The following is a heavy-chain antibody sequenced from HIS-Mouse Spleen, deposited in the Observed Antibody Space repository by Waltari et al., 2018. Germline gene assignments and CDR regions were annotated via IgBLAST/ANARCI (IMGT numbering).Heavy chain of an antibody. CDR3: AREIPYSSSWYDWYFDL. J-gene: IGHJ2*01. V-gene: IGHV4-39*07. Sequence: QLQLQESGPGLVKPSETLSLTCTVSGGSIRRISSYAGWIRQPPRKGLEWIGSIYYSGSSYYNPSLKSRVTISVDTSKNQFSLKLSSVTAADTAVYYCAREIPYSSSWYDWYFDLWGRGTLVTVSS. CDR2: IYYSGSS. CDR1: GGSIRRISSY. D-gene: IGHD6-13*01.